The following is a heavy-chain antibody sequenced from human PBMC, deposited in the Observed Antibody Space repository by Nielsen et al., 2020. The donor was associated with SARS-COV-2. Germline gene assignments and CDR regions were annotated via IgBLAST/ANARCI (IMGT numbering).Heavy chain of an antibody. J-gene: IGHJ3*01. CDR1: GFSFMNFA. CDR3: AKDGVVRGDALDL. Sequence: GESLKISCAASGFSFMNFAMNWVRRAPGRGLQWVTGVSSSGGSTYYTDSVKGRFTISRDNSKNTLYLEMHSLRVEDTAVYYCAKDGVVRGDALDLWGQGTMVTVSS. CDR2: VSSSGGST. V-gene: IGHV3-23*01. D-gene: IGHD3-10*01.